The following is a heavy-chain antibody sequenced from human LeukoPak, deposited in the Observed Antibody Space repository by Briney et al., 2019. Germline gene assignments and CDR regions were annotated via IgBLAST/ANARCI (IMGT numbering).Heavy chain of an antibody. D-gene: IGHD2-2*02. CDR3: ARGHPLLTLVPAAIFGWFDP. V-gene: IGHV3-23*01. CDR1: GFTFSNAW. CDR2: LSSSGGST. J-gene: IGHJ5*02. Sequence: GGSLRLSCAASGFTFSNAWMSWVRQGPEKGLEWVSGLSSSGGSTYYADSVKGRFTISRDNSKNTLYLQMNSLRAEDTAVYYCARGHPLLTLVPAAIFGWFDPWGQGTLVTVSS.